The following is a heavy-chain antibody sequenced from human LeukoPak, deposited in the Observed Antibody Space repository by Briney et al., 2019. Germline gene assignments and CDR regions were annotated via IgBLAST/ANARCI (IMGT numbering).Heavy chain of an antibody. J-gene: IGHJ5*02. Sequence: GRCLRLSRAASGSTFSNYYMSSVRQAPGNGLEWVANMNQDGSQRNHVASVKGRFTISRDNAKNSLYLQMNSLRVEDTAVYFCARDRLPGNYRGLDPWGQGTPVSVSS. D-gene: IGHD1-7*01. CDR3: ARDRLPGNYRGLDP. CDR2: MNQDGSQR. CDR1: GSTFSNYY. V-gene: IGHV3-7*03.